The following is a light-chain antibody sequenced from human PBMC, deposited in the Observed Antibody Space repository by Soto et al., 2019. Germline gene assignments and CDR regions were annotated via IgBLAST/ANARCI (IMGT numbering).Light chain of an antibody. J-gene: IGKJ1*01. Sequence: DIVMTQTPLSLPVTPGEPASISCRSSQTLLDSDDGNTYLDWYLQKPGQSPQLLIYGISSRASGVPDRFSGSGSGTYFTLKISRVEAGDVGVFYCMQRKEFPWTFGQRTKVEIK. V-gene: IGKV2-40*01. CDR2: GIS. CDR1: QTLLDSDDGNTY. CDR3: MQRKEFPWT.